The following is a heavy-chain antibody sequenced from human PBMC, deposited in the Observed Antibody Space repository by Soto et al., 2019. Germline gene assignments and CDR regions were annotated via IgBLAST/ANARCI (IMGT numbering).Heavy chain of an antibody. CDR1: GYTFTVYY. Sequence: ASVKVSCKAAGYTFTVYYMHWVRLAHGKGLEWMGLINPNSGGTNYAQKFQGWVTMTRDTSISTAYMELSRLRSDDTAVYYCARDLTIGHSGMDVWGQGTTVTVSS. CDR2: INPNSGGT. CDR3: ARDLTIGHSGMDV. J-gene: IGHJ6*02. D-gene: IGHD3-9*01. V-gene: IGHV1-2*04.